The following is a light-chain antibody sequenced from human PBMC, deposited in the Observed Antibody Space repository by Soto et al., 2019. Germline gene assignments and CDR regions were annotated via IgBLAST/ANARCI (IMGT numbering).Light chain of an antibody. Sequence: QPVLTQPPSVSGAPGQRVTISCTGSSSNIGAGYDVHWYQQLPGTAPKLLIYGNKYRPSGVPDRFSGSKSGTSASLAITGLQAEDEADYYCQSYDNSLTGLHVFGTGTQLTVL. CDR2: GNK. V-gene: IGLV1-40*01. J-gene: IGLJ7*01. CDR1: SSNIGAGYD. CDR3: QSYDNSLTGLHV.